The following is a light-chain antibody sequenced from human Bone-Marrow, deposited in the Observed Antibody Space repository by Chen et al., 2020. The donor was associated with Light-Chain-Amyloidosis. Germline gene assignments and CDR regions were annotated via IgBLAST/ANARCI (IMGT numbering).Light chain of an antibody. Sequence: EIVLTQSPATRSLSPGESATLSCRASQSVSNYFAWYQQKPGQAPRLLIYDASIRATGIPARFSGRGSGSDFTLSFSLLEPEDFAVYYCQQRSSWPLPFGGATKVAI. J-gene: IGKJ4*01. CDR1: QSVSNY. CDR3: QQRSSWPLP. V-gene: IGKV3-11*01. CDR2: DAS.